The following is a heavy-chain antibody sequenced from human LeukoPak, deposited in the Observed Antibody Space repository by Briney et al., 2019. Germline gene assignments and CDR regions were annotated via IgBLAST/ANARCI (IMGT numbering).Heavy chain of an antibody. Sequence: PGGSLRLSCAASRVTFSIYWMKGVRHAAGEGLVWVSHIHSDGRSSNYADSVKGRFTISRENAKKTVYLQMNRLRADDTAVYYRARGGVGSHDYWGQGTLVTVSS. J-gene: IGHJ4*02. CDR1: RVTFSIYW. CDR3: ARGGVGSHDY. D-gene: IGHD3-10*01. V-gene: IGHV3-74*01. CDR2: IHSDGRSS.